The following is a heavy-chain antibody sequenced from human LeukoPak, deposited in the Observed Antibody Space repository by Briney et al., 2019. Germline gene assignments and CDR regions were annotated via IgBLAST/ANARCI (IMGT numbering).Heavy chain of an antibody. CDR1: GGSLSSYY. J-gene: IGHJ4*02. CDR3: ARDVYCGGDCSYFDS. Sequence: SETLSLTCTVSGGSLSSYYWSWTRQPPGKGLEWIGYIYSSGSTNYNPSLRSRVTLSIATSKNQFSLKLSSVTPADTAVYYCARDVYCGGDCSYFDSWGQGTLVTVSS. V-gene: IGHV4-59*01. D-gene: IGHD2-21*02. CDR2: IYSSGST.